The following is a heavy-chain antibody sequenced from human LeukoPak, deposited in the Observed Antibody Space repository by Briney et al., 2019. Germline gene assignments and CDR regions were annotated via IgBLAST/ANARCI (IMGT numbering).Heavy chain of an antibody. CDR1: GYTFTSYD. V-gene: IGHV1-8*01. CDR3: ARVEPEQYLGAVATYDY. J-gene: IGHJ4*02. D-gene: IGHD6-19*01. Sequence: VKVSCKASGYTFTSYDINWVRQATGQGLEWMGWMNPNSGNTGYAQKFQGRVTMTRDTSTSTVYMELSSLRSEDTAVYYCARVEPEQYLGAVATYDYWGQGTLVTVSS. CDR2: MNPNSGNT.